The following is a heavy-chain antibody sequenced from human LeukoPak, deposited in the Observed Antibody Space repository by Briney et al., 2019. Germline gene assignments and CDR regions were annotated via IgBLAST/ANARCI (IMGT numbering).Heavy chain of an antibody. Sequence: GGSLRLSCAASGFTFSSYAMHWVRQAPGKGLEWVAVISYDGSNKYYADSVKGRFTISRDNSKNTLYLQMNSLRAEDTAVYYCARVPYHYDSTETGDYWGQGTLVTVSS. D-gene: IGHD3-22*01. CDR2: ISYDGSNK. CDR3: ARVPYHYDSTETGDY. CDR1: GFTFSSYA. V-gene: IGHV3-30*04. J-gene: IGHJ4*02.